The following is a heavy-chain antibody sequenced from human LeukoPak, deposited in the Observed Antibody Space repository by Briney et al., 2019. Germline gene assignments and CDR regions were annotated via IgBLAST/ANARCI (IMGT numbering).Heavy chain of an antibody. CDR1: GFTFSSYE. CDR3: ARGVRDCSGGSCYHY. CDR2: ISNSGSTI. V-gene: IGHV3-48*03. J-gene: IGHJ4*02. Sequence: GGSLTLPCTASGFTFSSYEMNWVRQPPGKGLEWVSYISNSGSTIYYADSVKGRFTISRDNAKKSLYLQMNSLRAEDTAVYYCARGVRDCSGGSCYHYWGQGTLVTVSS. D-gene: IGHD2-15*01.